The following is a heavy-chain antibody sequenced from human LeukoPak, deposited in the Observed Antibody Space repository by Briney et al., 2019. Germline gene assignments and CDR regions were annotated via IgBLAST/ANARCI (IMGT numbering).Heavy chain of an antibody. J-gene: IGHJ4*02. V-gene: IGHV3-30*18. Sequence: PGRSLRLSCAASGFTFSSYGMHWVRQAPGKGLEWVAVISYDGSNKYYADSVKGRFTISRDNSKNTLYLQMNSLRAEDTAVYYCANPSYGHYLYSGYDLSGYWGQGTLVTVSS. D-gene: IGHD5-12*01. CDR2: ISYDGSNK. CDR1: GFTFSSYG. CDR3: ANPSYGHYLYSGYDLSGY.